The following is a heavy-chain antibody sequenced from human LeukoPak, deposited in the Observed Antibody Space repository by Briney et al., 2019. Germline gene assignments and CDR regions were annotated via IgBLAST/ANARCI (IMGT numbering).Heavy chain of an antibody. CDR1: GYSISSGYY. CDR3: ARRFSSRSDGNGYYYGHDAFDA. D-gene: IGHD3-22*01. Sequence: SETLSLTCGVSGYSISSGYYWAWIRQPPGKGLEWVATVYHSGTTYYNPSLKSRVMILIDTSKNQFSLKLNSMTAADTAVYYCARRFSSRSDGNGYYYGHDAFDAWGQGTLVTVSS. J-gene: IGHJ3*01. V-gene: IGHV4-38-2*01. CDR2: VYHSGTT.